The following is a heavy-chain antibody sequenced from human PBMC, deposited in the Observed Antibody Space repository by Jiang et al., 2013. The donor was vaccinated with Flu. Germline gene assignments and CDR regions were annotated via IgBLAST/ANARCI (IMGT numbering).Heavy chain of an antibody. CDR1: GFSLSTSGMC. Sequence: KPTQTLTLTCTFSGFSLSTSGMCVSWIRQPPGKALEWLARIDWDDDKYYSTSLKTRLTISKDTSKNQVVLTMTNMDPVDTATYYCARIPTTADYYYYGMDVWGKGTTVTVSS. CDR2: IDWDDDK. J-gene: IGHJ6*04. D-gene: IGHD1-26*01. CDR3: ARIPTTADYYYYGMDV. V-gene: IGHV2-70*11.